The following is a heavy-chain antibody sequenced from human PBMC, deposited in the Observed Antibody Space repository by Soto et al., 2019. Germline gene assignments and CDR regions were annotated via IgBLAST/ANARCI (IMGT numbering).Heavy chain of an antibody. Sequence: PSETLSLTCTLSGGAINDHYWSFIRQPPGKGLEWIGYIYYNGNTNYNPSLESRVTISVDRSRNQFSLGLTSLTAAHTAVYYCARVRTGYFDYWGRGALVTVSS. CDR3: ARVRTGYFDY. J-gene: IGHJ4*02. CDR2: IYYNGNT. CDR1: GGAINDHY. D-gene: IGHD3-9*01. V-gene: IGHV4-59*11.